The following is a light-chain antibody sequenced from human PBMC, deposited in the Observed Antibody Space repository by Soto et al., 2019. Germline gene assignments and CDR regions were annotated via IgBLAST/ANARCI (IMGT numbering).Light chain of an antibody. CDR3: QSYDSSRSGSGV. J-gene: IGLJ2*01. V-gene: IGLV1-40*01. CDR1: SSNIGAGYD. CDR2: GNS. Sequence: QSVLTQPPSVSGAPGQRVTISCTGSSSNIGAGYDVHWYQQLPGTAPKLLIYGNSNRPSGVPDRFSGSKSGTSASLAITGLQAEDEADYYCQSYDSSRSGSGVFGGGTKVTVL.